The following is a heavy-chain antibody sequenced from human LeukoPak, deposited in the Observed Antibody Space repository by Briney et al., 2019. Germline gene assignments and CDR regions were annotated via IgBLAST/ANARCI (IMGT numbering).Heavy chain of an antibody. Sequence: ASVSVSFTASGYTFTVYYMHWVRQAPGQGVEWMGWINPNSGGTNYAQKFQGRGTMTRDTSISTAYMELSRLRSDDTAVYYCASSIHYYDSSGYYRPLDYWGQGTLVTVSS. J-gene: IGHJ4*02. V-gene: IGHV1-2*02. CDR2: INPNSGGT. D-gene: IGHD3-22*01. CDR1: GYTFTVYY. CDR3: ASSIHYYDSSGYYRPLDY.